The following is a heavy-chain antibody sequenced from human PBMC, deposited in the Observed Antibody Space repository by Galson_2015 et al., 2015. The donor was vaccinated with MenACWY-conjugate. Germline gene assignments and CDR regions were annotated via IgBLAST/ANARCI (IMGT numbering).Heavy chain of an antibody. D-gene: IGHD1-1*01. CDR2: IKQDGSEK. CDR3: ASQTWKGYFDY. CDR1: GFTFSNYW. V-gene: IGHV3-7*03. J-gene: IGHJ4*02. Sequence: SLRLSCAASGFTFSNYWMSWVRQAPGKGLEWVANIKQDGSEKYYVDSVKGRFTISRDNAKNSPYLQMNSLRTEDTAMYYCASQTWKGYFDYWGQGILVTVSS.